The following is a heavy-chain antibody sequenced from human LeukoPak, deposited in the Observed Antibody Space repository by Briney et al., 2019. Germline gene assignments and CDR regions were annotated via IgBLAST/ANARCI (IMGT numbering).Heavy chain of an antibody. V-gene: IGHV4-34*01. CDR2: INHSGST. Sequence: PSETLSLTCAVYGGSFSGYYWSWIRQPPGQRLEWIGEINHSGSTNYNPSLKSRVTISVDTSKNQFSLKLSSVTAADTAVYYCARLPDTAMVDGLDYWGQGTLVTVSS. D-gene: IGHD5-18*01. CDR1: GGSFSGYY. CDR3: ARLPDTAMVDGLDY. J-gene: IGHJ4*02.